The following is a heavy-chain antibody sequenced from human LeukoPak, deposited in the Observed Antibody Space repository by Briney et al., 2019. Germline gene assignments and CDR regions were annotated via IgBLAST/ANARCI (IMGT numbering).Heavy chain of an antibody. D-gene: IGHD6-19*01. V-gene: IGHV5-51*01. CDR2: IYPGDSDT. CDR3: ARLPLEAVAAFDP. Sequence: GESLKISCKGSGYSFTSYWIDWVRQMPGKGLEWMGIIYPGDSDTRYSPSFQGQVTISADKSISTAYLQWSSLKASDTAMYYCARLPLEAVAAFDPWGQGTLVTVSS. CDR1: GYSFTSYW. J-gene: IGHJ5*02.